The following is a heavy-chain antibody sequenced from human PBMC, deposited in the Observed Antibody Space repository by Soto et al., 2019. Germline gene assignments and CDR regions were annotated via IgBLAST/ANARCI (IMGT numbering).Heavy chain of an antibody. D-gene: IGHD2-21*01. CDR1: GDSITSPNYY. J-gene: IGHJ4*02. Sequence: SETLSLTCSVSGDSITSPNYYWAWIRQSPEMGLEWTASISFGGTTYYNPSLKSRISISEDTSTNQFFLTLHSVTAADTAVYYCVKVFSGPVNIVGYWGQGALVTVS. V-gene: IGHV4-39*03. CDR3: VKVFSGPVNIVGY. CDR2: ISFGGTT.